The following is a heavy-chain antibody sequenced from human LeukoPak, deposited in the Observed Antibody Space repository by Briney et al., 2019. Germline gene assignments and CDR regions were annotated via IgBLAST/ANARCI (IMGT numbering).Heavy chain of an antibody. J-gene: IGHJ5*02. CDR2: IIPIFGTA. D-gene: IGHD3-9*01. V-gene: IGHV1-69*05. Sequence: SVKVSCKASGGTFSSYAISWVRQAPGQGLEWMGGIIPIFGTANYAQKFQGRVTITTDESTSTAYMELSSLRSEDTAVYYCAREGMYYDILTGYGPHGWFDPWGQGTLVTVSS. CDR3: AREGMYYDILTGYGPHGWFDP. CDR1: GGTFSSYA.